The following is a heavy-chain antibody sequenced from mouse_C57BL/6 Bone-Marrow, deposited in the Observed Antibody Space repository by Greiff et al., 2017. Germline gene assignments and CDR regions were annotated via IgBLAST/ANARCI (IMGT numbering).Heavy chain of an antibody. CDR3: ARSGYSGYFDD. Sequence: VKLVESGAELARPGASVKLSCKASGYTFTSYGISWVKQRTGQGLEWIGEIYPRSGNTYYNEKFKGKATLTADKSSSTAYMELRSLTSEDSAVYFCARSGYSGYFDDWGQGTTLTVSS. V-gene: IGHV1-81*01. CDR2: IYPRSGNT. CDR1: GYTFTSYG. D-gene: IGHD2-12*01. J-gene: IGHJ2*01.